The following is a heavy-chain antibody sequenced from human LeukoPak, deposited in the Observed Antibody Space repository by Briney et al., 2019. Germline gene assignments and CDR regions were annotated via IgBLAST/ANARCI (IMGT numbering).Heavy chain of an antibody. D-gene: IGHD2-21*01. CDR3: ARADCGGDCYLDY. J-gene: IGHJ4*02. V-gene: IGHV4-59*01. Sequence: SETLSLTSTVSGCSISSYYWSWIRQPPGKGLEWIGYIYYGGSTNYSPSLKSRVTISVDTSKNQFSLKLSSVTAADTAVYYCARADCGGDCYLDYWGQGTLVTVSS. CDR2: IYYGGST. CDR1: GCSISSYY.